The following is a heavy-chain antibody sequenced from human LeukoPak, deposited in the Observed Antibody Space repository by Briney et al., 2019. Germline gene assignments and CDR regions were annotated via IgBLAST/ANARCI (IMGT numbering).Heavy chain of an antibody. CDR2: IWYDGNTK. V-gene: IGHV3-33*01. CDR3: ARKGSGWSIDY. Sequence: PGRSLRLSCAASGFTFSSFGIHWVRQAPGKGLEWVTFIWYDGNTKYYADFVKGRFTISRDNSKNTLYLQMNSLRAEDTAVYYCARKGSGWSIDYWGQGTLVTVSS. CDR1: GFTFSSFG. J-gene: IGHJ4*02. D-gene: IGHD6-19*01.